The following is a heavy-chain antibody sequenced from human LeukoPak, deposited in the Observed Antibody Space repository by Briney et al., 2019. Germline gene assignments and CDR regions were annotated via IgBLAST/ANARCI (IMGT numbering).Heavy chain of an antibody. V-gene: IGHV3-7*03. Sequence: GGSLRLSCAASGFTFTNHWMSWVRQAPGKGLEWVANIKEDGSEKYYVDSVKGRFTVSRDNVKNSLFLQMNSLRIDDTAVYYCAKSGSSVFWSWGQGTLVTVSS. CDR3: AKSGSSVFWS. CDR2: IKEDGSEK. CDR1: GFTFTNHW. J-gene: IGHJ5*02. D-gene: IGHD3-3*02.